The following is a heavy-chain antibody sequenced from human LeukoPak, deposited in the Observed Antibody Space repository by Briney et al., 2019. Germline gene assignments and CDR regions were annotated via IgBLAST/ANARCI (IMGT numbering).Heavy chain of an antibody. Sequence: GGSLRLSCATSGFTFSRYAMHWVRQAPGKGLEWVALISYDANIGSNKYYADSVKGRFTISRDNSKNTLYLQMNSLRAEDTAVYYCARDGGYDFWSGYYQDYWGQGTLVTVPS. CDR2: ISYDANIGSNK. J-gene: IGHJ4*02. V-gene: IGHV3-30-3*01. D-gene: IGHD3-3*01. CDR1: GFTFSRYA. CDR3: ARDGGYDFWSGYYQDY.